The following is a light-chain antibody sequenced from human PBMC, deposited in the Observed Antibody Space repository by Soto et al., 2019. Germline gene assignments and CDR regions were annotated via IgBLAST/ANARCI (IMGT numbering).Light chain of an antibody. CDR1: SSDIGDSNR. V-gene: IGLV2-8*01. CDR2: EVT. Sequence: QSALTQPPSASGSPGQSVTISCTGTSSDIGDSNRVSWYKQHPGKAPELMIYEVTKRPLGVPDRFSGSKSGDTASLTVSGLQAEDEAVYYSSSHAVNYNFVFGGGTKVTVL. CDR3: SSHAVNYNFV. J-gene: IGLJ2*01.